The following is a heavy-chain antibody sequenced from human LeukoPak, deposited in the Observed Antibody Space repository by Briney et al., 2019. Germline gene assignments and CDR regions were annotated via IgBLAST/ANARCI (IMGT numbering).Heavy chain of an antibody. J-gene: IGHJ4*02. Sequence: GGSLRLSCAVSGFTFSNYWMNWVRQAPGKGLEWVANTNQDGSEKYYVDSVKGRFTIFRDNAKNSLYLQMNSLRGEDTAVYYCARSHGGYSFFFDYWGQGALVTVSS. CDR1: GFTFSNYW. CDR3: ARSHGGYSFFFDY. D-gene: IGHD4-17*01. CDR2: TNQDGSEK. V-gene: IGHV3-7*01.